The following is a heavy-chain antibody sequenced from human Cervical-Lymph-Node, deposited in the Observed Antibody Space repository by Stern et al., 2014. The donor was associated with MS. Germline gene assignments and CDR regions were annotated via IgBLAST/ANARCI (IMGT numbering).Heavy chain of an antibody. Sequence: EDQLGEAGGGLVQPGGSLRLSCEVSGFSFSNHWVTWVRKAPGKGMEWEANISQDGSERYDGDSVKGRFTISRDNAEGSLYLQMNSLIVEDTAIYYCARGSSGWFPLYYFDDWGQGSLVTISS. V-gene: IGHV3-7*01. J-gene: IGHJ4*02. CDR3: ARGSSGWFPLYYFDD. CDR1: GFSFSNHW. D-gene: IGHD6-13*01. CDR2: ISQDGSER.